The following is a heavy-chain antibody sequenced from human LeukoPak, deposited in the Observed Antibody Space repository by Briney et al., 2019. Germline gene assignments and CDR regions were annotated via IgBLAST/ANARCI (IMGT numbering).Heavy chain of an antibody. J-gene: IGHJ3*02. CDR3: ARDHDYYDSSGYWGNAFDI. V-gene: IGHV4-59*12. CDR2: IYYSGST. CDR1: GGSISSYY. D-gene: IGHD3-22*01. Sequence: SETLSLTCTVSGGSISSYYWSWIRQPPGKGLEWIGYIYYSGSTYYNPSLKSRVTISVDTSKNQFSLKLSSVTAADTAVYYCARDHDYYDSSGYWGNAFDIWGQGTMVTVSS.